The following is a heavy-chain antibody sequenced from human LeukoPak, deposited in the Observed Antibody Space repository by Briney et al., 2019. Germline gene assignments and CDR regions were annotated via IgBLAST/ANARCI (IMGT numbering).Heavy chain of an antibody. CDR3: AGRAAEFHSFHI. CDR1: GDSVSSNSAA. J-gene: IGHJ3*02. CDR2: TYYRSKWHY. D-gene: IGHD3-10*01. V-gene: IGHV6-1*01. Sequence: SQTLSLTCAISGDSVSSNSAAWNWIRQSPSRGLEWLGRTYYRSKWHYDYAVSVKSRITINPDTSKKQFSLHLNSVTPEDAAVYDCAGRAAEFHSFHIWGQGTMVTVSS.